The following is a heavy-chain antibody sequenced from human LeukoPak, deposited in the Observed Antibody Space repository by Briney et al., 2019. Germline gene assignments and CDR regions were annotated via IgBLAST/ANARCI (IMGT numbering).Heavy chain of an antibody. V-gene: IGHV1-18*01. CDR1: GYTFTNFG. D-gene: IGHD3-3*01. CDR3: ARDQGRSLERLFADY. Sequence: ASVRVSCKTSGYTFTNFGITWVRQAPGQGLEWMGWISSYNGNTKYAQKVQGRVTMTTDTSTSTAYMELRSLRSDDTAVYYCARDQGRSLERLFADYWGQGTLVTVSS. CDR2: ISSYNGNT. J-gene: IGHJ4*02.